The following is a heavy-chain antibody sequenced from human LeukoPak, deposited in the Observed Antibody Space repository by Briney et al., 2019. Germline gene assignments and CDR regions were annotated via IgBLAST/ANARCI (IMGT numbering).Heavy chain of an antibody. Sequence: GGSLRLSCAASGFTFSSYGMHWVRQAPGKGLEWVAVIWYDGSNKYYADSVKGRFTISRDNSKNTLYLQMNSLRAEDTAVYYCARDRYYDSSGYSYYFDYWGQGTLVTVSS. V-gene: IGHV3-33*08. CDR1: GFTFSSYG. CDR3: ARDRYYDSSGYSYYFDY. D-gene: IGHD3-22*01. CDR2: IWYDGSNK. J-gene: IGHJ4*02.